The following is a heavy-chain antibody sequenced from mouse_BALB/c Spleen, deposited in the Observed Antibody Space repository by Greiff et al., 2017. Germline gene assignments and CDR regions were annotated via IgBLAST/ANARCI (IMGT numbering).Heavy chain of an antibody. CDR3: ARDYGSRLDY. Sequence: EVQLQESGAELVKPGASVKLSCTASGFNIKDTYMHWVKQRPEQGLEWIGRIDPANGNTKYDPKFQGKATITADTSSNTAYLQLSSLTSEDTAVYYCARDYGSRLDYWGQGTTLTVSS. V-gene: IGHV14-3*02. CDR2: IDPANGNT. J-gene: IGHJ2*01. CDR1: GFNIKDTY. D-gene: IGHD1-1*01.